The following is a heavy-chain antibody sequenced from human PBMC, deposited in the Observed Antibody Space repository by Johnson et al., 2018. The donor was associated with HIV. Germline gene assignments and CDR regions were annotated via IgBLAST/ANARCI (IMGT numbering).Heavy chain of an antibody. V-gene: IGHV3-30*02. CDR2: IRYDGSKR. D-gene: IGHD2-2*01. CDR1: GFTFSSSG. Sequence: QVQLVESGGGVVQPGGSLRLSCVASGFTFSSSGMHWVRQAPGKGLEWVAFIRYDGSKRYYADSVNGRFTIPSDNAKKSLYVQMNSLRAEDTALYYCARERRSTNTWYVRDAFDIWGQGTMVTVSS. CDR3: ARERRSTNTWYVRDAFDI. J-gene: IGHJ3*02.